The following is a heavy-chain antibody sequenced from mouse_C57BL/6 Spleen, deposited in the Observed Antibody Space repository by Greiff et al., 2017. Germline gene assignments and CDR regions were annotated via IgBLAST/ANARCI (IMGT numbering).Heavy chain of an antibody. Sequence: QVQLQQSGAELVRPGASVTLSCKASGYTFTDYEMHWVKQTPVHGLEWIGAIDPETGGTAYNQKFKGKAILTADKSSSTAYMELHSLTSEDSAVYDCTRSYYSNSGFDYWGQGTTLTVSS. D-gene: IGHD2-5*01. CDR1: GYTFTDYE. CDR3: TRSYYSNSGFDY. J-gene: IGHJ2*01. V-gene: IGHV1-15*01. CDR2: IDPETGGT.